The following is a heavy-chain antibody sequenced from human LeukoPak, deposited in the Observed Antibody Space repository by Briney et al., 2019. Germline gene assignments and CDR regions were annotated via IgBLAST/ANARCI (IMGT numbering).Heavy chain of an antibody. D-gene: IGHD2-2*01. CDR3: ARHNPPPTGFCSGTSCFMSGSQYFYMDV. Sequence: SETLSLTCTVSGGSISGYFWSWIRQPPGKGPEWIGYIYSTGTTNYSPSLSSRVTIDTSKNQLSPNLRFVTATDTAVYHCARHNPPPTGFCSGTSCFMSGSQYFYMDVWGKGTSVTVS. CDR1: GGSISGYF. J-gene: IGHJ6*03. V-gene: IGHV4-4*09. CDR2: IYSTGTT.